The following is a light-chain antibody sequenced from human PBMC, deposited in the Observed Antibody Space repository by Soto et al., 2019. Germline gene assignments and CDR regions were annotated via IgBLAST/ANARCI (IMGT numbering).Light chain of an antibody. V-gene: IGKV1-39*01. CDR1: QSISSY. CDR3: QQYYSYPPT. J-gene: IGKJ4*01. CDR2: AAS. Sequence: DIQMTQSPSSLSASVGDRVTITCRASQSISSYLNWYQQKPGKAPKVLIYAASSLQSGVPSRFSGSGSGTDFTLTISCLQSEDFATYYCQQYYSYPPTFGGGTKVDIK.